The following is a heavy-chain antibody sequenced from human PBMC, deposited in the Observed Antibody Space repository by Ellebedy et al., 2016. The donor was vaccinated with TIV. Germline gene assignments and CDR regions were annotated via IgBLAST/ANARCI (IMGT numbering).Heavy chain of an antibody. V-gene: IGHV4-34*01. D-gene: IGHD3-10*01. CDR1: GFTFSNYA. Sequence: ESLKISXAASGFTFSNYAMHWVRQAPGKGLEWLGKIHHSGRTNYKSSLQSRVTVSLHTSTKHFSLNLTSVTAADTAVYYCARTSFVKGVSFWGQGILVTVSS. CDR2: IHHSGRT. CDR3: ARTSFVKGVSF. J-gene: IGHJ4*02.